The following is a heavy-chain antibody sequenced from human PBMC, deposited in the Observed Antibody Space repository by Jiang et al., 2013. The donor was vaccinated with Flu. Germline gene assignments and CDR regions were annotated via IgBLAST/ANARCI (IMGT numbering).Heavy chain of an antibody. CDR3: ARGNYGAWVDY. CDR2: IEYHGRT. Sequence: GPGLVKPSETLSLTCTFSGTSVGRYYWSWIRQPPGRGLEWMGYIEYHGRTEYNPSVNSRVTISLDTSKSQFSLRLNSVTAADTAVYYCARGNYGAWVDYWGQGALVTVSS. J-gene: IGHJ4*02. D-gene: IGHD1-7*01. CDR1: GTSVGRYY. V-gene: IGHV4-59*02.